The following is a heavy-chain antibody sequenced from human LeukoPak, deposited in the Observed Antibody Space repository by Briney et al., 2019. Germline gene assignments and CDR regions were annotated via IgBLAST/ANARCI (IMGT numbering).Heavy chain of an antibody. D-gene: IGHD5-18*01. J-gene: IGHJ4*02. CDR3: ARQYSYGALLDY. CDR2: IYTSGST. V-gene: IGHV4-61*02. CDR1: GGSISSGSYY. Sequence: SETLSLTCTVSGGSISSGSYYWSWIRQPAGKGLEWIGRIYTSGSTNYNPSLKSRATISVDTSKNQFSLKLSSVTAADTAVYYCARQYSYGALLDYWGQGTLVTVSS.